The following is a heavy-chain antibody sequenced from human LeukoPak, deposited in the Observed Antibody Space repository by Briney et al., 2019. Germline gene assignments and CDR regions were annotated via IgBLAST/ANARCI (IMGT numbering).Heavy chain of an antibody. D-gene: IGHD3-3*01. V-gene: IGHV3-53*01. CDR3: ARFTYYNFWSGYLAFSRYGMDV. J-gene: IGHJ6*02. CDR2: IYSGGST. Sequence: GGSLRLSCAASGFTVSSNYMSWVRQAPGKGPEWVSVIYSGGSTYYADSVKGRFTISRDNSKNTLYLQMNSLRAEDTAVYYCARFTYYNFWSGYLAFSRYGMDVWGQGTTVTVSS. CDR1: GFTVSSNY.